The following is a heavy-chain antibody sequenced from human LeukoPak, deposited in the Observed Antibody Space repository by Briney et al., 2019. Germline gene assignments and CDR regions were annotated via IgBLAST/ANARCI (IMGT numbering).Heavy chain of an antibody. V-gene: IGHV4-34*01. CDR2: INNSGST. J-gene: IGHJ4*02. CDR3: ARGGRVGVGYYGSGSYYYNY. D-gene: IGHD3-10*01. CDR1: GGSFSGYY. Sequence: SGTLSLTCAVYGGSFSGYYWSWIRQPPGKGLEGSGEINNSGSTNYNPSLKSRVTISVDTSKNQFSLKLSSVTAADTAVYYCARGGRVGVGYYGSGSYYYNYWGQGTLVTVSS.